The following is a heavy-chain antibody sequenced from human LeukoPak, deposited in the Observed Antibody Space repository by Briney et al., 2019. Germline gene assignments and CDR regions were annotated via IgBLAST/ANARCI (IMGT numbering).Heavy chain of an antibody. V-gene: IGHV1-2*02. D-gene: IGHD3-22*01. Sequence: ASVKVSCKASGYTFTGYYMHWVRQAPGQGLEWMGWINPNSGGTNYAQKFQGRVTMTRDTSISTAYMELNRLRSDDTAVYYCARDYYYDSSGYYRRDAFDIWGQGTMVTVSS. CDR1: GYTFTGYY. CDR3: ARDYYYDSSGYYRRDAFDI. J-gene: IGHJ3*02. CDR2: INPNSGGT.